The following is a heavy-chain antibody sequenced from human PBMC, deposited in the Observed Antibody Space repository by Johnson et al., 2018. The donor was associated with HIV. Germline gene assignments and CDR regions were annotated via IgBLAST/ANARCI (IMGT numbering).Heavy chain of an antibody. V-gene: IGHV3-30*02. J-gene: IGHJ3*01. CDR1: GFTFSSYG. CDR3: AKDKFMFLDNPVDAFDV. Sequence: MQLVESGGGVVQPGGSLRLSCAASGFTFSSYGMHWVRQAPGKGLEWVAFIRYDGSNKYYTDSVKGLSTISRDNSNNTLYLHMNSLRPDDTGVYYCAKDKFMFLDNPVDAFDVWGQGTMVTFSS. D-gene: IGHD3/OR15-3a*01. CDR2: IRYDGSNK.